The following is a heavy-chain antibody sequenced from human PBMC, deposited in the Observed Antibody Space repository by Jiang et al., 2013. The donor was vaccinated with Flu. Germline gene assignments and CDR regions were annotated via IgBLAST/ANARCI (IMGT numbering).Heavy chain of an antibody. J-gene: IGHJ6*02. CDR3: ARDHMVYAAYYYGMDV. V-gene: IGHV7-4-1*02. Sequence: ELKKPGASVKVSCKASGYTFTSYAMNWVRQAPGQGLEWMGWINTNTGNPTYAQGFTGRFVFSLDISVSTAYLQISSLKAEDTAVYYCARDHMVYAAYYYGMDVWGQGTTVTVSS. D-gene: IGHD2-8*01. CDR2: INTNTGNP. CDR1: GYTFTSYA.